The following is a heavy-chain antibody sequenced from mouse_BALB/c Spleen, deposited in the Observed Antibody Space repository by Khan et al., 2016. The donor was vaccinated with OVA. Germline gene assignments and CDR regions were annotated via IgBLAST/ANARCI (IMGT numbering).Heavy chain of an antibody. V-gene: IGHV2-6-5*01. Sequence: QMQLEESGPGLVAPSQNLSITCTVSGFSLSDYGVSWIRQPPGKALEWLGVLWGGGSTYYNSVLKSRLSLSKDNSKSQVFLKMSSLQSDDTAMCYCAKGVWSYYYTLDYWGQGTSVTVSA. CDR3: AKGVWSYYYTLDY. J-gene: IGHJ4*01. CDR2: LWGGGST. CDR1: GFSLSDYG.